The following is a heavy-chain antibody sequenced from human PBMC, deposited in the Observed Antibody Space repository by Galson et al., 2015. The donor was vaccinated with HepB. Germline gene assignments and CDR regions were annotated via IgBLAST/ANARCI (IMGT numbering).Heavy chain of an antibody. CDR1: GFTFSSYG. D-gene: IGHD6-19*01. V-gene: IGHV3-30*18. CDR3: AKDSDRSSGSHYYYYGMDV. CDR2: ISYDGSNK. Sequence: SLRLSCAASGFTFSSYGMHWVRQAPGKGLEWVAVISYDGSNKYYADSVKGRFTISRDNSKNTLYLQMNSLRAEDTAVYYCAKDSDRSSGSHYYYYGMDVWGQGTTVTVSS. J-gene: IGHJ6*02.